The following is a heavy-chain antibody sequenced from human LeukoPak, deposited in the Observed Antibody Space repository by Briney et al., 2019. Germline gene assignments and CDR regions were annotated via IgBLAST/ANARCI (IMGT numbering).Heavy chain of an antibody. Sequence: TSETLSLTCTVSGGSISSSSYYWGWIRQPPGKGLEWIGSIYYSGSTYYNPSLKSRVTISVDTSKNQFSLKLSSVTAADTAVYYCARWPEYSSSPIHPRVDYWGQGTLVTVSS. CDR2: IYYSGST. V-gene: IGHV4-39*01. J-gene: IGHJ4*02. CDR3: ARWPEYSSSPIHPRVDY. D-gene: IGHD6-6*01. CDR1: GGSISSSSYY.